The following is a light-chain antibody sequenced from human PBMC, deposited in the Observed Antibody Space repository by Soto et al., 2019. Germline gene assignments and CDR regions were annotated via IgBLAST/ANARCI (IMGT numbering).Light chain of an antibody. CDR2: GTS. CDR3: QQYDSAASVT. Sequence: LYAANVFVSPGERAALSCRASQSVGRSLAWYQQKPGEAPRLLIYGTSARATGIPATFSGSGSGTEFTLTISSLQSEDFAAYYCQQYDSAASVTVGGGTKVDIK. CDR1: QSVGRS. V-gene: IGKV3-15*01. J-gene: IGKJ4*01.